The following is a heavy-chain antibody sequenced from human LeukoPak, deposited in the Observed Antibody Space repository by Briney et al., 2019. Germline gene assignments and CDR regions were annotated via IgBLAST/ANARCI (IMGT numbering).Heavy chain of an antibody. CDR2: INAGNGNT. Sequence: ASVKVSCKASEYTFTDYAVNWVRQAPGQRLEWMGWINAGNGNTRYSQRFQGRVTITRDTSASTAYMELSSLTSEDTAVYYCARGRWSATTASYYLDFWGQGTLVTVSS. CDR1: EYTFTDYA. J-gene: IGHJ4*02. D-gene: IGHD5-24*01. CDR3: ARGRWSATTASYYLDF. V-gene: IGHV1-3*01.